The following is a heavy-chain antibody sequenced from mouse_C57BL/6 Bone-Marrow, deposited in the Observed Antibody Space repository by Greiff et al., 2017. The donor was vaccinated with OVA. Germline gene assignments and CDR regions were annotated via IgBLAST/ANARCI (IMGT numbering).Heavy chain of an antibody. J-gene: IGHJ1*03. CDR1: GFTFSSYG. CDR3: ARHKGITTAWYFDV. D-gene: IGHD1-2*01. CDR2: ISSGGSYT. V-gene: IGHV5-6*01. Sequence: EVQVVESGGDLVKPGGSLKLSCAASGFTFSSYGMSWVRQTPDKRLEWVATISSGGSYTYYPDSVKGRFTISRDNAKNTLYLQRSSLKSEDTAMYYCARHKGITTAWYFDVWGTGTTVTVSS.